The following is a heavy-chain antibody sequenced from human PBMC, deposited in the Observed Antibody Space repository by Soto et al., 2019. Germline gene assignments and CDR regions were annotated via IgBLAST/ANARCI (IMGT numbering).Heavy chain of an antibody. D-gene: IGHD3-3*01. Sequence: EASVKVSCKASGYTFTSYDINWVRQATGQGLEWMGWMNPNSGNTGYAQKFQGRVTMTRNTSISTAYMELSSLRSEDTAVYYCARGRAYYDFWSGYYRDYYGTDVWGQGTTVTVSS. CDR2: MNPNSGNT. J-gene: IGHJ6*02. V-gene: IGHV1-8*01. CDR1: GYTFTSYD. CDR3: ARGRAYYDFWSGYYRDYYGTDV.